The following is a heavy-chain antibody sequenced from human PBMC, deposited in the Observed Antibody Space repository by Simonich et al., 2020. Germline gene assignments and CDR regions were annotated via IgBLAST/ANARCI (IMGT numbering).Heavy chain of an antibody. CDR1: GYTFTSYG. D-gene: IGHD1-1*01. CDR2: ISAYNGNT. CDR3: ARSTTGTTAFDI. V-gene: IGHV1-18*01. J-gene: IGHJ3*02. Sequence: QVQLVQSGAEVKKPGASVKVTCKASGYTFTSYGISGVRQAPGQGIEWMGWISAYNGNTNYAQKLQGRVTMNTDTSTSTAYMELRSLRSDDTAVYYCARSTTGTTAFDIWGQGTMVTVSS.